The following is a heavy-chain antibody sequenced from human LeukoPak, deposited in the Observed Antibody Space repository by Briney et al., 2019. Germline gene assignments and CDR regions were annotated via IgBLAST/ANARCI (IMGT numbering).Heavy chain of an antibody. CDR1: GGSISSYY. J-gene: IGHJ4*02. CDR2: IYYSGST. D-gene: IGHD2-2*01. Sequence: SSETLSLTRTVSGGSISSYYWSWIRQPPGKGLEWIGYIYYSGSTNYNPSLKSRVTISVDTSKNQFSLKLSSVTAADTAVYYCARAGIVVVPAAMPGEIDYWGQGTLVTVSS. V-gene: IGHV4-59*01. CDR3: ARAGIVVVPAAMPGEIDY.